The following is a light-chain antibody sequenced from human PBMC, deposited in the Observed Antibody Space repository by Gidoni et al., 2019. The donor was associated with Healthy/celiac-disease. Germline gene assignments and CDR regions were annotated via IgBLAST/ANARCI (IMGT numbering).Light chain of an antibody. V-gene: IGKV3D-15*01. CDR1: QSVSSN. Sequence: ILMPQSPATLSVSPGERATLSCRASQSVSSNLAWYQQKPGQAPRLLIYGASNRATGIPARFSGSGSGTEFTLTISSLQSEDFAVYYCQQYNNWPYTFGEGTKLEIK. CDR3: QQYNNWPYT. J-gene: IGKJ2*01. CDR2: GAS.